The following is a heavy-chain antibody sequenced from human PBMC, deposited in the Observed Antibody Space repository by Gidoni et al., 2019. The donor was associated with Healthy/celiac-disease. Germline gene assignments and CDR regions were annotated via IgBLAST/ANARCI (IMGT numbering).Heavy chain of an antibody. CDR3: ARVGCSSTSCSMPYYYGMDV. Sequence: QVQLVASGGGVVQPGRSLRLSCAASGFTFSSSALHWVRQAPGKGLEWVAVISYDGSNKYYADSVKGRFTISRDNSKNTLYLQMNSLRAEDTAVYYCARVGCSSTSCSMPYYYGMDVWGQGTTVTVSS. V-gene: IGHV3-30-3*01. CDR2: ISYDGSNK. J-gene: IGHJ6*02. CDR1: GFTFSSSA. D-gene: IGHD2-2*01.